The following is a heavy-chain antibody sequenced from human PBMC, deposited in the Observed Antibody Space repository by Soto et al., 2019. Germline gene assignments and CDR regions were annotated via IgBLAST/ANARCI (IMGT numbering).Heavy chain of an antibody. V-gene: IGHV4-59*01. CDR3: ARDQNGSPYFDY. CDR2: VFHSGIT. Sequence: QVQLQESGPGLVKPSETLSLTCTVSGGSITSYYWSWIRQPPGKGLEWIGYVFHSGITGYNPSLKSLVTISVDASKNLFSLKLISVTAADTAVYYCARDQNGSPYFDYWGQGTLVTVSS. D-gene: IGHD1-26*01. CDR1: GGSITSYY. J-gene: IGHJ4*02.